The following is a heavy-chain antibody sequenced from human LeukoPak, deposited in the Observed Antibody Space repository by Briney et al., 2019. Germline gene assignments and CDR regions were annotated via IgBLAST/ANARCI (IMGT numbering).Heavy chain of an antibody. J-gene: IGHJ4*02. CDR1: GFTFSSYA. CDR2: ISGSGGST. Sequence: PGGSLRLSCAASGFTFSSYAMSWVRQAPGKGLEWVSAISGSGGSTHYADSVKGRFTISRDNSKNTLYLQMNSLRAEDTAVYYCAKPLGYNWGSPFDYWGQGTLVTVSS. V-gene: IGHV3-23*01. CDR3: AKPLGYNWGSPFDY. D-gene: IGHD7-27*01.